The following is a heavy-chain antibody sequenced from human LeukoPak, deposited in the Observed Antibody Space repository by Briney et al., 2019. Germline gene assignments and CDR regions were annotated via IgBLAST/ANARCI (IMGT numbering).Heavy chain of an antibody. CDR3: AELGITMIGGF. V-gene: IGHV4-34*01. Sequence: PSETLSLTCAVYGGSFSGYYWSWIRQPPGKGLEWIGEINHSGSTNYNPSLKSRVTISVDTSKNQFSLKLSSVTAADTAVYYCAELGITMIGGFWGKGTTVTISS. CDR1: GGSFSGYY. D-gene: IGHD3-10*02. J-gene: IGHJ6*04. CDR2: INHSGST.